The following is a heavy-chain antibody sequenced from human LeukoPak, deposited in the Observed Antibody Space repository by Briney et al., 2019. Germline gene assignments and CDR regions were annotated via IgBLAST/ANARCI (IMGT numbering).Heavy chain of an antibody. CDR1: GYTFTSYG. CDR2: ISAYNGNT. J-gene: IGHJ5*02. D-gene: IGHD5-12*01. V-gene: IGHV1-18*01. CDR3: ARDLAATNIFYWFDP. Sequence: GASVKVSCKASGYTFTSYGISWVRQAPGQGLEWMGWISAYNGNTNYAQKLQGRVTMTTDTSTSTAYMELRSLRSDDTAVYYCARDLAATNIFYWFDPWGQGTLVTVSS.